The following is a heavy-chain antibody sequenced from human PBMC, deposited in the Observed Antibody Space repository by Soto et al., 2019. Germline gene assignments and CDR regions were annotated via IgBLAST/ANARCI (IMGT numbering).Heavy chain of an antibody. CDR2: ISYDGSNK. D-gene: IGHD6-19*01. V-gene: IGHV3-30*18. J-gene: IGHJ6*02. CDR3: AKDGFEEQWYYGMDV. Sequence: QVQLVESGGGVVQPGRSPRLSCAASGFTFSSYGMHWVRQAPGKGLEWVAVISYDGSNKYYADSVKGRFTISRDNSKNTLYLQMNSLRAEDTAVYYCAKDGFEEQWYYGMDVWGQGTTVTVSS. CDR1: GFTFSSYG.